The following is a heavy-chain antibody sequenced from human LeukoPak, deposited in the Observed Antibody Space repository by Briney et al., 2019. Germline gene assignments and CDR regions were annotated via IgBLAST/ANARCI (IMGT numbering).Heavy chain of an antibody. V-gene: IGHV3-53*01. J-gene: IGHJ4*02. CDR3: ARGSVYYFDY. D-gene: IGHD3-10*01. Sequence: ETLSLTCAVSGGSISSGGYSWSWVRQAPGKGLEWVSVIYSGGSTYYADSVKGRFTISRDNSKNTLYLQMNSLRAEDTAVYYCARGSVYYFDYWGQGTLVTVSS. CDR2: IYSGGST. CDR1: GGSISSGGYS.